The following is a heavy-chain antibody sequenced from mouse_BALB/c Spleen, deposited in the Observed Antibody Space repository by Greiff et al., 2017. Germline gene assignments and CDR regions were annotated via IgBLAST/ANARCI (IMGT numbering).Heavy chain of an antibody. CDR1: GFNIKDTY. J-gene: IGHJ2*01. V-gene: IGHV14-1*01. Sequence: EVQLQQSGAELVKPGASVKLSCTASGFNIKDTYMHWVKQRPEQGLEWIGRIDPYDSETHYNQKFKDKAILTVDKSSSTAYMQLSSLTSEDSAVYYCGYGNYIDYWGQGTTLTVSS. D-gene: IGHD2-1*01. CDR2: IDPYDSET. CDR3: GYGNYIDY.